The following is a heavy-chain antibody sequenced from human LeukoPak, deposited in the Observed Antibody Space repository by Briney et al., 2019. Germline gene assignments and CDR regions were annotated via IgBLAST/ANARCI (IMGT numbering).Heavy chain of an antibody. CDR2: IIPIFGTA. J-gene: IGHJ4*02. V-gene: IGHV1-69*13. CDR1: GGTFSSYA. Sequence: SVKVSCKASGGTFSSYAISWVRQAPGQGLGWMGGIIPIFGTANYAQKFQGRVTITADESTSTAYMELSSLRSEDTAVYYCAKLRAGSGSYYNEFDYWGQGTLVTVSS. CDR3: AKLRAGSGSYYNEFDY. D-gene: IGHD3-10*01.